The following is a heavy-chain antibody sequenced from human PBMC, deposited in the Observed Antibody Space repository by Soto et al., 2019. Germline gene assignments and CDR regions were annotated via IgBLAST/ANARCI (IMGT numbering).Heavy chain of an antibody. V-gene: IGHV3-23*01. Sequence: LRVSCASSSFTVSTYAMSWVPQSSGKGLEWVSAISGSGGSTYYADSVNGRFTISRDNSKNTLYLQMNSLRAEDTAVYYCAKDPAQYYYDSSYWGQGTMVTVSS. CDR2: ISGSGGST. D-gene: IGHD3-22*01. CDR3: AKDPAQYYYDSSY. CDR1: SFTVSTYA. J-gene: IGHJ4*02.